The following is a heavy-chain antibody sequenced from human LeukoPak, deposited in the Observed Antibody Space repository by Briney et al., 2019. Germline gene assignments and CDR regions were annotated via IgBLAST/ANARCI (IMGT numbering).Heavy chain of an antibody. V-gene: IGHV4-4*09. D-gene: IGHD5-24*01. Sequence: SETLSLTCSVSGTSITPYSWSWIRQPPGRGLEWIGYFYTSGNTHQNPSLKSRVIMSIDASKNQFSPRLSSMTAADTAVYYCARHRAEMATITDDTFDMWGQGTMVTVSS. CDR2: FYTSGNT. CDR3: ARHRAEMATITDDTFDM. CDR1: GTSITPYS. J-gene: IGHJ3*02.